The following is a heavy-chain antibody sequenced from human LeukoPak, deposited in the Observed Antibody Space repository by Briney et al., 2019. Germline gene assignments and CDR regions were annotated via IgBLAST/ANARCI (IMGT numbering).Heavy chain of an antibody. CDR2: IGTAGDT. CDR1: GFPFYTYD. Sequence: PGGSLRLSCAASGFPFYTYDMHWVRQATGKGLEWVSTIGTAGDTYFQASVRGRFTLSRDNAKNSLDLQTNGLRAEDTAVYYCARGIGAYFDYWGQGSLVTVSS. J-gene: IGHJ4*01. V-gene: IGHV3-13*01. D-gene: IGHD3-16*01. CDR3: ARGIGAYFDY.